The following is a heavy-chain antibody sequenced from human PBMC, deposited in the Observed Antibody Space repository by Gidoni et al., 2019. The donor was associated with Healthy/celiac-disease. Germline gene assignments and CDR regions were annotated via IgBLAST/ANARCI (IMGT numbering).Heavy chain of an antibody. CDR2: IKQDGSEK. CDR3: ARDGHSSGWYRQYYGMDV. D-gene: IGHD6-19*01. Sequence: EVQLVESGGGLVQPGGSLRLSCAASGSHFSCSWIRWVRQAPGKGLEWVANIKQDGSEKYYVDSVKGRFTISRDNAKNSLYLQMNSLRAEDTAVYYCARDGHSSGWYRQYYGMDVWGQGTTVTVSS. V-gene: IGHV3-7*01. CDR1: GSHFSCSW. J-gene: IGHJ6*02.